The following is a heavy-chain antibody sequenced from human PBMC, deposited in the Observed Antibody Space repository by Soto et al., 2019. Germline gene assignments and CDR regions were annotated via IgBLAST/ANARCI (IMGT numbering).Heavy chain of an antibody. Sequence: TLSLSCTVSGASSIRSAYYWSWTRQPPGKGLEWIGYIYYSGSTYYNPSLKSRVTISVDTSKNQFSLKLSSVTAADTAVYYCAREYSITDGAYTQFDPWALRTPVAVSS. V-gene: IGHV4-30-4*01. CDR3: AREYSITDGAYTQFDP. CDR1: GASSIRSAYY. CDR2: IYYSGST. J-gene: IGHJ5*02. D-gene: IGHD1-26*01.